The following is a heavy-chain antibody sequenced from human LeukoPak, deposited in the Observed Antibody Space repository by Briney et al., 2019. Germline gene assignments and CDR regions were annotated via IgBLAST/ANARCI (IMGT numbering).Heavy chain of an antibody. CDR3: ARAAVDTAMVREVYYYYYMDV. CDR2: ISGSGGST. J-gene: IGHJ6*03. CDR1: GFTFSSYG. Sequence: GGSLRLSCAASGFTFSSYGMSWVRQAPGKGLEWVSAISGSGGSTYYADSVKGRFTISRDNSKNTLYLQMNSLRAEDTAVYYCARAAVDTAMVREVYYYYYMDVWGKGTTVTVSS. D-gene: IGHD5-18*01. V-gene: IGHV3-23*01.